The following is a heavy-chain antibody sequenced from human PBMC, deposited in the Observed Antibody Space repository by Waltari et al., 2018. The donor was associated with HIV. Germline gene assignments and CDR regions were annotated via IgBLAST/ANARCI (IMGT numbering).Heavy chain of an antibody. CDR2: IRGASSTI. V-gene: IGHV3-48*04. CDR3: VAGGYFGCRDY. Sequence: EVQLVESGGGLVQPGGSLRLSCAASGFSFNTYSMNWVRQAPGKGLEWVSYIRGASSTIYYADSVKGRFTISRDNAKSSLYLQMNSLRAEDTAVYYCVAGGYFGCRDYWGQGTLVTVSS. D-gene: IGHD3-22*01. CDR1: GFSFNTYS. J-gene: IGHJ4*02.